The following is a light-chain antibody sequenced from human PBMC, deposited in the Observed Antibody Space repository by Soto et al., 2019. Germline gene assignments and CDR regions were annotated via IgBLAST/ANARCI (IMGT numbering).Light chain of an antibody. CDR1: SSDVGGYKY. CDR2: EVS. CDR3: SSYTSSSPCV. V-gene: IGLV2-14*01. J-gene: IGLJ1*01. Sequence: QSALTQPASVSGSPGQSITISCTGTSSDVGGYKYVSWYQQHPGKAPKLMIYEVSNRPSGVSNRFSGSKSGSTASLTISGLQAEDEADYYCSSYTSSSPCVFRTGTKVTVL.